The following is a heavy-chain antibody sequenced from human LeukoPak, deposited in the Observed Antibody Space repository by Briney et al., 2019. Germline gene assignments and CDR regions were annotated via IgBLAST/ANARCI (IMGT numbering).Heavy chain of an antibody. D-gene: IGHD1-26*01. Sequence: PGGSLRLSCVASGFTFSTYGMHWVRQAPGKGLEWVAKIGSDDSNKHYADSVKGRFTISRDNSKNTLYLQMNSLRAEDTAVYYCAKDSQWGKVGTKGGYFDYWGQRTLVTVSS. CDR1: GFTFSTYG. CDR3: AKDSQWGKVGTKGGYFDY. CDR2: IGSDDSNK. V-gene: IGHV3-30*02. J-gene: IGHJ4*02.